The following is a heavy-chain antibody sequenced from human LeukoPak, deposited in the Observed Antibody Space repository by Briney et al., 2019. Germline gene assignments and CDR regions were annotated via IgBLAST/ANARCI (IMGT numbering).Heavy chain of an antibody. CDR2: IFPSGGEI. V-gene: IGHV3-23*01. J-gene: IGHJ4*02. D-gene: IGHD6-13*01. CDR3: AKDIAGYSIYYFDY. Sequence: GGSLRLSCAASGFTFSTFAMIWVRQPPGKGLEWVSSIFPSGGEIHYADSVKGRFTISRDNSKNTLYLQMNSLRAEDTAVYYCAKDIAGYSIYYFDYWGQGTLVTVSS. CDR1: GFTFSTFA.